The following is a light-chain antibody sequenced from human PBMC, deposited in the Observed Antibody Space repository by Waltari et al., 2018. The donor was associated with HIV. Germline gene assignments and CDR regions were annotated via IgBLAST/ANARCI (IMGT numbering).Light chain of an antibody. J-gene: IGLJ2*01. CDR1: SPDLGFYKL. V-gene: IGLV2-14*01. Sequence: HSALPQPASVSGSPGQSTPISCTGSSPDLGFYKLVYWYQQHPGKAPQLIIYEVHSRPSGVPDRFSGSKSGNTASLTISMLQADDEADYYCSSYVNTDTLIFGGGTKLTVL. CDR2: EVH. CDR3: SSYVNTDTLI.